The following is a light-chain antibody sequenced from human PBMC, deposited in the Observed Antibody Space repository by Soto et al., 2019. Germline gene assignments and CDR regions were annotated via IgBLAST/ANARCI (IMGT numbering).Light chain of an antibody. Sequence: EIVLTQSPATLSLSPGERATLSCRASQSVSTYVTYLAWYQQKPGQAPRLLMYDVSNRATGIPARFSGSGSGTDFTLTISSLEPEDFAIYYCQQGSNWPPRTFGQGTKVDIK. CDR2: DVS. CDR1: QSVSTY. CDR3: QQGSNWPPRT. V-gene: IGKV3-11*01. J-gene: IGKJ1*01.